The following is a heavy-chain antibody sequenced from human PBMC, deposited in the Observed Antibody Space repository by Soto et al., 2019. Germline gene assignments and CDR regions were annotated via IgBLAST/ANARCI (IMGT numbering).Heavy chain of an antibody. CDR1: GFTFSDYA. J-gene: IGHJ6*02. CDR2: ISSDGKNT. Sequence: QVQLVESGGGVVQPGRSLRLSCAASGFTFSDYAMHWVRQPPGKGLEWVAIISSDGKNTYYGDSVKGRFTISRDDSKSTLSLQMNGLRPEDTAVYFCARVHCTTELCSGLYFYYALDVWGQGTTVTVSS. V-gene: IGHV3-30*01. D-gene: IGHD2-21*01. CDR3: ARVHCTTELCSGLYFYYALDV.